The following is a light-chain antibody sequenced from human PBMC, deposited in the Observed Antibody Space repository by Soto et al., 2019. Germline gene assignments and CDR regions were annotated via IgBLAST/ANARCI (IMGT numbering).Light chain of an antibody. CDR3: QVWDSSSDHYV. J-gene: IGLJ1*01. Sequence: SYELTQPPSVSVAPGQTARIPCGGSNIGTKSVHWYQQKPGQAPLLVVYDDTDRPSGIPGRFSGSNSGNTATLTISRVEAGDEADYYCQVWDSSSDHYVFGSGTKVTVL. CDR2: DDT. CDR1: NIGTKS. V-gene: IGLV3-21*02.